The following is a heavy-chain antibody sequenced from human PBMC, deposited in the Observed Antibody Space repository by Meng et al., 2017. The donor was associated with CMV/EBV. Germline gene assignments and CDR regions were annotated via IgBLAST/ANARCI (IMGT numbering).Heavy chain of an antibody. CDR1: GFTFSSYW. J-gene: IGHJ6*02. V-gene: IGHV3-74*01. Sequence: GESLKISCAASGFTFSSYWMDWVRQAPGKGLVWVSRINSDGSSTSYADSVKGRFTISRDNAKNTLYLQMNSLRAEDTAVYYCARVPGPWVMDVWGQGTTVTVSS. CDR3: ARVPGPWVMDV. CDR2: INSDGSST. D-gene: IGHD7-27*01.